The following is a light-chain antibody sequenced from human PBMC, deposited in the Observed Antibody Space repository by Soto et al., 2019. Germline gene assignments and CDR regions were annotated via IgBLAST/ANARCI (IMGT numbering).Light chain of an antibody. CDR1: QSISGT. CDR2: DAS. Sequence: DIQMTQSPSTLSASVGDRVTITCGASQSISGTLAWYQQKPGKAPKLLMYDASNLERGVPSRFSGSGSGTEFTLTISSLQPDDFATYYCQQYDSYSRTFGQGTKVDI. CDR3: QQYDSYSRT. J-gene: IGKJ1*01. V-gene: IGKV1-5*01.